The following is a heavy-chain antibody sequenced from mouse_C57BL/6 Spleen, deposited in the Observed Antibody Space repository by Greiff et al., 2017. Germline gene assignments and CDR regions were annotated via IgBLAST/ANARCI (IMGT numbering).Heavy chain of an antibody. CDR1: GYTFTDYY. Sequence: EVQLQQSGPELVKPGASVKMSCKASGYTFTDYYMDWVKQSHGQSLEWIGDINPNNGGTSYNQKFKGKATLTVDKSSSTAYMQLRSLTSEDSAVXDCGSGSYGYFDYWGKGTTLTVSS. J-gene: IGHJ2*01. CDR2: INPNNGGT. CDR3: GSGSYGYFDY. D-gene: IGHD1-1*02. V-gene: IGHV1-26*01.